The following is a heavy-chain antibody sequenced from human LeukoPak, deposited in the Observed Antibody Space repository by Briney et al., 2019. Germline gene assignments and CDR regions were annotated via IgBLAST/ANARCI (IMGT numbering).Heavy chain of an antibody. CDR3: ATTRYYYDSSGYSNFDY. CDR1: GCTFSSYA. CDR2: ISGSGGST. Sequence: GGSLRLSCAASGCTFSSYAMNWVRQAPGKGLEWVSAISGSGGSTYYADSVKGRFTISRDNSKNTLYLQMNSLRAEDTAVYYCATTRYYYDSSGYSNFDYWGQGTLVTVSS. V-gene: IGHV3-23*01. D-gene: IGHD3-22*01. J-gene: IGHJ4*02.